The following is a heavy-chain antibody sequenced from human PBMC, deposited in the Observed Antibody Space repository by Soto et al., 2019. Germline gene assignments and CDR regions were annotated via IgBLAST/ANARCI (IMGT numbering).Heavy chain of an antibody. D-gene: IGHD6-19*01. J-gene: IGHJ4*02. CDR3: AREGRIGWLGIDH. Sequence: QVQLVQSGPEVKKPGASVKVSCTASGYTFTRHGFSWVRQAPGQGLEWMGWISTYDVNPHYAQNFQGRVTMTADTSESTVYMELTSLRPDVTAIYFCAREGRIGWLGIDHGGQGTVVTVSS. CDR1: GYTFTRHG. V-gene: IGHV1-18*01. CDR2: ISTYDVNP.